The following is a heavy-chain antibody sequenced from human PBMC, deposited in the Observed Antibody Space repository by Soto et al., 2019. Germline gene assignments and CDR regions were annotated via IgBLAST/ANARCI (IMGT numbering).Heavy chain of an antibody. CDR1: GGTFSSYT. Sequence: QVQLVQSGAEVKKPGSSVKVSCKASGGTFSSYTISWVRQAPGQGLEWMGRIIPILGIANYAQKFQGRVTITADKSTRTAYMELSSLRSEDTAVYYCWYYYDSSGYSDTDYFDYWGQGTLVTVSS. D-gene: IGHD3-22*01. CDR2: IIPILGIA. J-gene: IGHJ4*02. CDR3: WYYYDSSGYSDTDYFDY. V-gene: IGHV1-69*02.